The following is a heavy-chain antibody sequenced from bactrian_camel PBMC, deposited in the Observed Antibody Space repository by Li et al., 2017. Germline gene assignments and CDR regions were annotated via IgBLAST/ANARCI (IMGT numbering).Heavy chain of an antibody. Sequence: HVQLVESGGGSVQAGGSLRLSCAASGYPVTSNSMGWFRQAPGKEREGVAAIDCNGRTVYADSVKGRFTISQDNAKRTLYLQMNSLKPEDTAMYYCVADCELRYGHFDFNIGSRGQGTQVTVS. J-gene: IGHJ4*01. V-gene: IGHV3S53*01. CDR3: VADCELRYGHFDFNIGS. D-gene: IGHD2*01. CDR2: IDCNGRT. CDR1: GYPVTSNS.